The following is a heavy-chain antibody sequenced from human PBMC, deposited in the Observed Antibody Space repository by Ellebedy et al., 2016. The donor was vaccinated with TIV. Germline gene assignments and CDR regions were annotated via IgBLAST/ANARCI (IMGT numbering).Heavy chain of an antibody. CDR2: IFPGDSDT. D-gene: IGHD6-19*01. CDR3: ARRALALAGTYDHYYRMDV. CDR1: GYTFTDFW. V-gene: IGHV5-51*01. Sequence: GESLKISCKGAGYTFTDFWIAWVRQMPGKGLEWMGIIFPGDSDTRYSPSFQGQVTISVDKSTSTAYLQWSSLKGSDSAKYYCARRALALAGTYDHYYRMDVWGQGTTITVSS. J-gene: IGHJ6*02.